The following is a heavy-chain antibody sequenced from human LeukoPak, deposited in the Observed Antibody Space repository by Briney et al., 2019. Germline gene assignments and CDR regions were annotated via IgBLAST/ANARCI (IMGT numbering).Heavy chain of an antibody. CDR3: AKGTLGYCSSTNCYYFDY. CDR1: GFTVSSNY. CDR2: ISGSGAST. J-gene: IGHJ4*02. Sequence: QSGGSLRLSCAASGFTVSSNYMSWVRQAPGKGLEWVSVISGSGASTYYTDSVKGRFTISRDNSKNTLYLQMNSLRAEDTAAYYCAKGTLGYCSSTNCYYFDYWGQGALVTVSS. D-gene: IGHD2-2*01. V-gene: IGHV3-23*01.